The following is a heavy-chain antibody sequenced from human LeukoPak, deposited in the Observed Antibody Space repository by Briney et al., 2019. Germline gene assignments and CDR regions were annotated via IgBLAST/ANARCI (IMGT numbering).Heavy chain of an antibody. V-gene: IGHV3-33*08. J-gene: IGHJ4*01. Sequence: PGGSLRLSCAASGFTFSRNGMHWVRQAPGKGLEWVAVIWYDGSNKYYADSVRGRFTISRDNSKNTLYLQMNSLRAEDTAVYYCARDFGYEILSGYYSDWGQGTMVTVSS. CDR1: GFTFSRNG. D-gene: IGHD3-9*01. CDR2: IWYDGSNK. CDR3: ARDFGYEILSGYYSD.